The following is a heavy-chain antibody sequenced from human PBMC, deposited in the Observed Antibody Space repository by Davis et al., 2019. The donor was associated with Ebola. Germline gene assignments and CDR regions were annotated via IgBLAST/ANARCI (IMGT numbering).Heavy chain of an antibody. Sequence: ASVKVSCMASGYTFTSYGISWVRPAPGQGLEWMGWISAYNGNTNYAQKLQGRVTMTTDKSTSTAYMELRSLRSEDTAVYYCARDLAPVAVAGSRWFDPWGQGTLVTVSS. CDR3: ARDLAPVAVAGSRWFDP. D-gene: IGHD6-19*01. J-gene: IGHJ5*02. CDR2: ISAYNGNT. CDR1: GYTFTSYG. V-gene: IGHV1-18*01.